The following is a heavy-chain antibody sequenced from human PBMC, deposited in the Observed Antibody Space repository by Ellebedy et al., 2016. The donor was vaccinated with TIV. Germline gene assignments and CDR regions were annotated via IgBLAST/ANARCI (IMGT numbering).Heavy chain of an antibody. CDR1: GFIFSGSA. CDR3: TTSPPYCSGGRCYPTV. Sequence: GGSLRLXXAAYGFIFSGSAMYWVRQASGKGLEWVGRIRSKANNYAAVYAESVKGRFTISRDDSKNTTYLQMSSLKTEDTAVFYCTTSPPYCSGGRCYPTVWGQGTLVTVSS. CDR2: IRSKANNYAA. V-gene: IGHV3-73*01. J-gene: IGHJ4*02. D-gene: IGHD2-15*01.